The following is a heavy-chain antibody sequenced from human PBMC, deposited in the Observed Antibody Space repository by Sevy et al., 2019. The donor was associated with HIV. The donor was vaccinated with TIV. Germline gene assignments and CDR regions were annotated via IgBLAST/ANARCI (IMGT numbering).Heavy chain of an antibody. V-gene: IGHV3-7*01. Sequence: GGSLRLSCAASGFTFSSYWMSWVRQAPGKGLEWVANIKQDGSERYYVESVKGRFNISRDNAKNSLYLQMNSLRAEDTAVYYCARAVRSTMIVADYFDYWGQGTLVTVSS. CDR1: GFTFSSYW. J-gene: IGHJ4*02. CDR2: IKQDGSER. CDR3: ARAVRSTMIVADYFDY. D-gene: IGHD3-22*01.